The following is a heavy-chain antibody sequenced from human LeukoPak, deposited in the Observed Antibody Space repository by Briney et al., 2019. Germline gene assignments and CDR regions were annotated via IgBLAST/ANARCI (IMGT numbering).Heavy chain of an antibody. Sequence: GGSLRLSCAASGFTFSSYAIHWVRQAPGKGLEWVAVISNDGSNRYYADSVKGRFTISRDNSKHTLYLQMNSLRPEDTAVYYCASGPPYDSSGYPYWGQGTLVTVSS. CDR1: GFTFSSYA. CDR2: ISNDGSNR. V-gene: IGHV3-30*04. D-gene: IGHD3-22*01. CDR3: ASGPPYDSSGYPY. J-gene: IGHJ4*02.